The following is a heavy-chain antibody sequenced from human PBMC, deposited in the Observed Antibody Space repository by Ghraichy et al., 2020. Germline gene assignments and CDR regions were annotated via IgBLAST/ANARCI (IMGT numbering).Heavy chain of an antibody. D-gene: IGHD2-15*01. CDR1: GFTFTNAW. V-gene: IGHV3-15*01. CDR2: IKTKTDGGTR. Sequence: GESLNISCAASGFTFTNAWMSWVRQAPGKGLEWVGRIKTKTDGGTRDYAAPVKGRFTISREDSKNTVSLQMNSLKTEDTAIYYCTTDSGGGILDFWGQGTLVTVSS. J-gene: IGHJ4*02. CDR3: TTDSGGGILDF.